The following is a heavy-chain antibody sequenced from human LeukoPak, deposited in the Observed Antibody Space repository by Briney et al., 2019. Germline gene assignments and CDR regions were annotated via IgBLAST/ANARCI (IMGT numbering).Heavy chain of an antibody. D-gene: IGHD1-7*01. CDR2: IYYSGST. J-gene: IGHJ3*02. Sequence: PSETLSLTCTVSGYSITRGYYWSWIRQPPGKGLEWIGYIYYSGSTNYNPSLKSRVTISVDTSKNQFSLKLSSVTAADTAVYYCARGPVGGTTYNDGDAFDIWGQGTMVTVSS. CDR1: GYSITRGYY. V-gene: IGHV4-59*01. CDR3: ARGPVGGTTYNDGDAFDI.